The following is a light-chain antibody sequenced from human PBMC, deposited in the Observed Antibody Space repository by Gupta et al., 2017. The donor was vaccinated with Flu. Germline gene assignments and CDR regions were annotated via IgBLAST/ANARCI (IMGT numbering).Light chain of an antibody. CDR1: SSNIGSNV. CDR3: AAWDDSLNGLWV. CDR2: NDN. Sequence: GTSFCSGSSSNIGSNVVSWYQHLPGRAPKLLIYNDNQRPSGVPDRFSGSKSGTSASLAISGLQSEDEADYYCAAWDDSLNGLWVFGGGTQLTVL. J-gene: IGLJ3*02. V-gene: IGLV1-44*01.